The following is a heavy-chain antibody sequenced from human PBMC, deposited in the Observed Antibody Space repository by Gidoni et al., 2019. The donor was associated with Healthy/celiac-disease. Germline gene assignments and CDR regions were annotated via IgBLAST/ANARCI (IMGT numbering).Heavy chain of an antibody. Sequence: EVQLLESGGGLVQPGGSPRLSCAASGFTFSSYAMSWVRQAPGKGLEWVSAISGSGGSTYYADSVKGRFTISRDNSKNTLYLQMNSLRAEDTAVYYCANGDMGADDFDYWGQGTLVTVSS. CDR2: ISGSGGST. CDR1: GFTFSSYA. V-gene: IGHV3-23*01. CDR3: ANGDMGADDFDY. J-gene: IGHJ4*02. D-gene: IGHD1-26*01.